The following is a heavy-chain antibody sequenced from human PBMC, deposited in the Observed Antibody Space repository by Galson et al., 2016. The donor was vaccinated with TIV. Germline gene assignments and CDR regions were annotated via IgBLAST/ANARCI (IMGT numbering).Heavy chain of an antibody. D-gene: IGHD3-9*01. J-gene: IGHJ4*02. CDR3: ARVFDSYYFDY. Sequence: SLRLSCAASGFTFSSYGMHWVRRAPGKGLEWVAFISYDGSDKNYADSVKGRFTISRDKSKNTLYMHMNGLRLEDTAVYYCARVFDSYYFDYWGQGTLVTVSS. CDR1: GFTFSSYG. V-gene: IGHV3-30*03. CDR2: ISYDGSDK.